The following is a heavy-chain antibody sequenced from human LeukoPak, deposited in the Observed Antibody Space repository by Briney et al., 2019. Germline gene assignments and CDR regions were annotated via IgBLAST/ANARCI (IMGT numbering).Heavy chain of an antibody. V-gene: IGHV3-64D*06. Sequence: PGGSLRLSCSASGFTFSSYAMHWVRQAPGKGLEYVSAISSNGGSTYYADSVKGGFTISRDNSKNTLYLQMSSLRAEDTAVYYCVKGYGDYPLGAFDIWGQGTMVTVSS. CDR1: GFTFSSYA. CDR2: ISSNGGST. CDR3: VKGYGDYPLGAFDI. D-gene: IGHD4-17*01. J-gene: IGHJ3*02.